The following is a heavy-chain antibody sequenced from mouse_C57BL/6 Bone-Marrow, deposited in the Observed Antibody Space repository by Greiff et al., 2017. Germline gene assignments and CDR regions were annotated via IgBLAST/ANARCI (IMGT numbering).Heavy chain of an antibody. J-gene: IGHJ1*03. CDR2: IDPENGDT. Sequence: EVQLQQSGAELVRPGASVKLSCTASGFNIKDDYMHWVKQRPEQGLEWIGWIDPENGDTEYASKFQGKATLTADKSSRTAYMQLSNLTSEDSAVSYCSATFITTDFDGWGTGTTVTVSS. CDR3: SATFITTDFDG. CDR1: GFNIKDDY. D-gene: IGHD1-1*01. V-gene: IGHV14-4*01.